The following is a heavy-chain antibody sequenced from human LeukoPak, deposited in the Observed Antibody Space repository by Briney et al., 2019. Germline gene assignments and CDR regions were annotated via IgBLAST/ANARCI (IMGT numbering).Heavy chain of an antibody. CDR1: GYTFTNYG. CDR3: ARAWYSSSSRVDYFDY. Sequence: ASVKVSCKASGYTFTNYGISWVRQAPGQGLEWMGWISAYNGNTNYAQKLQGRVTMTTDTSTSTAYMELSSLRSEDTAVYYCARAWYSSSSRVDYFDYWGQGTLVTVSS. D-gene: IGHD6-6*01. CDR2: ISAYNGNT. J-gene: IGHJ4*02. V-gene: IGHV1-18*01.